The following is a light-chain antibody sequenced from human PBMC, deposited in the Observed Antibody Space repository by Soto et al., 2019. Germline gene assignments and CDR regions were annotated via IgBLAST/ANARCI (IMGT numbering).Light chain of an antibody. J-gene: IGKJ1*01. CDR1: QTISSH. V-gene: IGKV1-39*01. CDR3: QQTYRGRT. CDR2: AVS. Sequence: DIEMTQSPSSLSASVGDRVIITCRASQTISSHLNWYQQKPGKAPKLVIYAVSGLQRGVASRFSGSGSESEFTLTISSLQPEDIANYYCQQTYRGRTFGRGTKVEVK.